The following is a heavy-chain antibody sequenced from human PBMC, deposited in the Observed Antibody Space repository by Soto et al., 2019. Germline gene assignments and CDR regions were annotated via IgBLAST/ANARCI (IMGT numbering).Heavy chain of an antibody. CDR1: GFTFDDYA. Sequence: DVQLVESGGGLVQPGRSLRLSCAASGFTFDDYAMHWVRHAPGKGLEWVSGISWNSGSIGYADSVKGRFTISRDNAKNSLYLQMNSLRAEDTALYYCAKEISYYDILPGYQYWDFDLWGRGTLVTVSS. V-gene: IGHV3-9*01. D-gene: IGHD3-9*01. J-gene: IGHJ2*01. CDR2: ISWNSGSI. CDR3: AKEISYYDILPGYQYWDFDL.